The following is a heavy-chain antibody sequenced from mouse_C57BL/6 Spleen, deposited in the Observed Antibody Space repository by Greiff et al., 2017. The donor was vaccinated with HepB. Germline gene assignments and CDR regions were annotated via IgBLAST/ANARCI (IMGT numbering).Heavy chain of an antibody. J-gene: IGHJ2*01. CDR2: IDPETGGT. D-gene: IGHD2-1*01. CDR3: TRRSNYVFDY. CDR1: GYTFTDYE. Sequence: VQLQQSGAELVRPGASVTLSCKASGYTFTDYEMHWVKQTPVHGLEWIGAIDPETGGTAYNQKFKGKAILTADKSSSTAYMELRSLTSEDSAVYYCTRRSNYVFDYWGQGTTLTVSS. V-gene: IGHV1-15*01.